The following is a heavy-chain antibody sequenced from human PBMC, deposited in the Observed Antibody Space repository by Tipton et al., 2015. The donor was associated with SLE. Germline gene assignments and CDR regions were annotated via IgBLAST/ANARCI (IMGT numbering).Heavy chain of an antibody. CDR1: GGSIRSYD. CDR2: IFHSGST. D-gene: IGHD3-10*01. CDR3: ARSLLWSGGPGYYYMDV. V-gene: IGHV4-59*01. J-gene: IGHJ6*03. Sequence: GLVKPSETLSLICTVSGGSIRSYDWSWIRQPPGKGLEWIGYIFHSGSTNYNPSLKSRVTISIDTSKNQFSLKLSSVTAADTAVYYCARSLLWSGGPGYYYMDVWGKGTTVTVSS.